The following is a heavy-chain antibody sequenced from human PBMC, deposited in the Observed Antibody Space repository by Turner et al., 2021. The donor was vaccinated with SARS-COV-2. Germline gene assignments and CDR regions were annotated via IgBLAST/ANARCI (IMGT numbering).Heavy chain of an antibody. J-gene: IGHJ6*02. Sequence: QAQLVQSGAEVQKPGASLKVPCKASGYTFTSYGISWVRQAPGQGLEWMGWVSAYNGYTNYAQKLQGRVTMTTDTSTSTAYMELRSLRSDDTAVYYCARAYGSGSYGHYYGMDVWGQGTTVTVSS. D-gene: IGHD3-10*01. V-gene: IGHV1-18*01. CDR3: ARAYGSGSYGHYYGMDV. CDR1: GYTFTSYG. CDR2: VSAYNGYT.